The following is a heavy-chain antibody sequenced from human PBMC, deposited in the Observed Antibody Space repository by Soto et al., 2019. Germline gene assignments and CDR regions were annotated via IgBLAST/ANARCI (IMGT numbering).Heavy chain of an antibody. CDR3: ARGTYYYDSSGYHWFDP. Sequence: GGSLRLSCAASGFTFSSYEMNWVRQAPGKGLEWVSYISSRGSTIYYADSVKGRFTISRDNAKNSLYLQMNSLRAEDTAVYYCARGTYYYDSSGYHWFDPWGQGTLVTVSS. D-gene: IGHD3-22*01. CDR2: ISSRGSTI. J-gene: IGHJ5*02. V-gene: IGHV3-48*03. CDR1: GFTFSSYE.